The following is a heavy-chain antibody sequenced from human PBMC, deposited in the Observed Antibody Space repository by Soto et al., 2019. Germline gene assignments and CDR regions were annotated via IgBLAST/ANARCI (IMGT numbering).Heavy chain of an antibody. D-gene: IGHD4-17*01. Sequence: SSETLSLTCSILGDSISDTRFYWGWVRQSPDKGLEWIGSISHDGHAYYNPSLKSRVTLFADTSRNQFSLTMKSVTVADTALYFCARQVYGDSLGGNWFDPWGPGALVTVSS. J-gene: IGHJ5*02. CDR2: ISHDGHA. CDR1: GDSISDTRFY. CDR3: ARQVYGDSLGGNWFDP. V-gene: IGHV4-39*01.